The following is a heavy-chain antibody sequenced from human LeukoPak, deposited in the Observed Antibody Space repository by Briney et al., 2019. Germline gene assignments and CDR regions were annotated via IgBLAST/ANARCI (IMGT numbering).Heavy chain of an antibody. CDR3: ARDLVGATGLDY. CDR1: GGSITSSTYY. CDR2: IYYSGST. D-gene: IGHD1-26*01. J-gene: IGHJ4*02. Sequence: SETLSLTCTVSGGSITSSTYYWGWIRQPPGKGLEWIGSIYYSGSTFYNPSLKSRVTMSVDTSKNQFSLKLSSVTAADTAVYYCARDLVGATGLDYWGQGTLVTVSS. V-gene: IGHV4-39*07.